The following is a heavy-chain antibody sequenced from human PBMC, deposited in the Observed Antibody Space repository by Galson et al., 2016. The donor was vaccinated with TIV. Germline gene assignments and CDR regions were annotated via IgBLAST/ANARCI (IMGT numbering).Heavy chain of an antibody. V-gene: IGHV3-30*04. CDR1: GFAFSSYT. CDR3: VRDRGNYYGFGY. CDR2: ISYDGTYK. Sequence: SLRLSCAASGFAFSSYTMHWVRQAPGKVLEWVAVISYDGTYKNYADSVKGRFSISRDNSKNTLYLQMNSLRAEDTTVFYCVRDRGNYYGFGYWGQGTLVTVSS. J-gene: IGHJ4*02. D-gene: IGHD1-26*01.